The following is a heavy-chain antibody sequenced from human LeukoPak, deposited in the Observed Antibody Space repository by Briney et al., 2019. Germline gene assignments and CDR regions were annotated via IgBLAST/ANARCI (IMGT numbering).Heavy chain of an antibody. CDR2: ISYDGSNK. CDR3: AKAPHYGVAGDY. V-gene: IGHV3-30*18. CDR1: GFTFSSYG. D-gene: IGHD4-17*01. J-gene: IGHJ4*02. Sequence: GGSLRLSCAASGFTFSSYGMHWVRQAPGKGLEWVAVISYDGSNKYYADSVKGRFTISRDNAKNSLYLQMNSLRAEDTALYYCAKAPHYGVAGDYWGQGTLVTVSS.